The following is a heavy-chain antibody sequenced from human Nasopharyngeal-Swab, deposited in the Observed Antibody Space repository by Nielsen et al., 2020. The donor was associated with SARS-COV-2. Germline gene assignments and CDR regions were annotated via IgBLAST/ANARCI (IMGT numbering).Heavy chain of an antibody. CDR3: ARAHPDILTGYYHWYFDL. CDR2: IIPIFGTA. Sequence: SVQVSCKASVCTFSSYAISWVRQAPGQGLEWMGGIIPIFGTANYAQKFQGRVTITADESTSTAYMELSSLRSEDTAVYYCARAHPDILTGYYHWYFDLWGRGTLVTVSS. J-gene: IGHJ2*01. V-gene: IGHV1-69*13. CDR1: VCTFSSYA. D-gene: IGHD3-9*01.